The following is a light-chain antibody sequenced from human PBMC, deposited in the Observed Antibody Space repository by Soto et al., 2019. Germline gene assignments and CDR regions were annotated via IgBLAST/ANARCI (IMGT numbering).Light chain of an antibody. V-gene: IGLV2-23*01. J-gene: IGLJ2*01. CDR1: STDFENYNL. CDR2: EGP. CDR3: SSYAGSSARVV. Sequence: QSVLTQPASVSGAPGQSITISCTRSSTDFENYNLVSWYQHCPDKAPKLIIYEGPKRPSEISDRFSGSESDTTASLIISGLQPEDEADYYCSSYAGSSARVVFGGGTKLTVL.